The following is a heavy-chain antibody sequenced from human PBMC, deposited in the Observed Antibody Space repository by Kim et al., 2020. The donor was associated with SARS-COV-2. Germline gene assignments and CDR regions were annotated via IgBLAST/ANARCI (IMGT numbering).Heavy chain of an antibody. CDR3: ATRDAIFGYPT. V-gene: IGHV4-4*02. CDR1: GASISGSNW. Sequence: SETLSLTCAVSGASISGSNWWTWVRQSPGKGLDWIGEVFHSGSTNYNSSLKSRVIISPDKSRNEFSLKLNSVTAADTAMYYCATRDAIFGYPTWGQGTL. J-gene: IGHJ4*02. CDR2: VFHSGST. D-gene: IGHD3-3*01.